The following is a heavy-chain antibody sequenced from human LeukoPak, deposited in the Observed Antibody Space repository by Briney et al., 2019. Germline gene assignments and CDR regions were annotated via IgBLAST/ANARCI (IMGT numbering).Heavy chain of an antibody. CDR2: IYYSGST. CDR3: AINQDSGWYVDY. CDR1: WVSISSSSYY. D-gene: IGHD6-19*01. Sequence: SETLSLTCTVSWVSISSSSYYWVWIRQSPGKGLEWVGSIYYSGSTYYNPSLKSRVTISVDTSKNQFSLKLSSVTAADTAVYSCAINQDSGWYVDYWGQGTLVTVSS. J-gene: IGHJ4*02. V-gene: IGHV4-39*01.